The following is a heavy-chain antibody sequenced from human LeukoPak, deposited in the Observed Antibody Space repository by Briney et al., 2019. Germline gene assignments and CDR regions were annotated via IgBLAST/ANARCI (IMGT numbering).Heavy chain of an antibody. CDR2: IYSDGTI. J-gene: IGHJ4*02. CDR3: AREVGGGASGQ. CDR1: GFTVSSNY. D-gene: IGHD3-16*01. Sequence: PGESLRLSCAASGFTVSSNYMSWVRQVPGKGLEWVSVIYSDGTISYADSVKGRFTTSRDNSENTLYLQMNSPRVEDTAVYYCAREVGGGASGQWGQGTLVTVSS. V-gene: IGHV3-66*01.